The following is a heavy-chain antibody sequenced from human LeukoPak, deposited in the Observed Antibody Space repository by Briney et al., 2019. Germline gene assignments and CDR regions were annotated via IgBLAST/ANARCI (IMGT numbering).Heavy chain of an antibody. D-gene: IGHD3-3*01. CDR1: GGFISSGSYY. CDR2: IYTSGST. CDR3: ARGITIFSDAFDI. Sequence: SETLSLTCTVSGGFISSGSYYWSWIRQPAGKKLEWIGRIYTSGSTNYNPSLKSRVTISVDTSKNQFSLKLSSVTAADTAVYYCARGITIFSDAFDIWGQGTMVTVSS. V-gene: IGHV4-61*02. J-gene: IGHJ3*02.